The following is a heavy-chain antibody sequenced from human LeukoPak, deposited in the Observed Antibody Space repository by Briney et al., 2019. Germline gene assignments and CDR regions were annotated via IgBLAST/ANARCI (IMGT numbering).Heavy chain of an antibody. CDR2: IKQDGSEK. CDR3: ARDSHYDSSGYCFDY. V-gene: IGHV3-7*01. D-gene: IGHD3-22*01. CDR1: GFTFSSYW. J-gene: IGHJ4*02. Sequence: GGSLRLSCAASGFTFSSYWMSWVRQAPGKGLEWVANIKQDGSEKYYVDSVKGRFTISRDNAKNSLYLQMNSLRAEDTAVYYCARDSHYDSSGYCFDYWGQGTLVTVSS.